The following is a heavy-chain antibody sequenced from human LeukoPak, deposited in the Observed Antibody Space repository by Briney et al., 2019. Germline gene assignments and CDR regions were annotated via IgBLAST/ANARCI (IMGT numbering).Heavy chain of an antibody. V-gene: IGHV3-23*01. D-gene: IGHD2-15*01. CDR2: ISGSGGST. CDR1: GFTFSSYA. J-gene: IGHJ6*02. Sequence: PGGSLRLSCAASGFTFSSYAMTWVRQAPGKGLEWVSAISGSGGSTYYADSVKGRFTISRDNSKNTLYLRMNSLRAEDTAVYYCAKGLGYCTGGSCYGSPMDVWGQGTTVTVSS. CDR3: AKGLGYCTGGSCYGSPMDV.